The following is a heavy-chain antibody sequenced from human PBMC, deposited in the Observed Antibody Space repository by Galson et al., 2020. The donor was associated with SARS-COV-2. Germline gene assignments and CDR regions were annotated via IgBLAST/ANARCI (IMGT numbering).Heavy chain of an antibody. CDR3: ARITHYYNSSGYDDAFDI. J-gene: IGHJ3*02. D-gene: IGHD3-22*01. V-gene: IGHV3-53*01. Sequence: GESLKIYCAASGFTVSSNYMSWVRQAPGKGLEWVSVIYSGGSTYYADSVKGRFTISRDNSKNTLYLQMNSLRAEDTAVYYCARITHYYNSSGYDDAFDIWGQGTMVTVSS. CDR2: IYSGGST. CDR1: GFTVSSNY.